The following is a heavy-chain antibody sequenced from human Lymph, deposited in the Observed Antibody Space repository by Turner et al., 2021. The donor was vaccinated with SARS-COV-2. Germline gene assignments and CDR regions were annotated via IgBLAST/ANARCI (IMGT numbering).Heavy chain of an antibody. Sequence: QLQQQESGPGLVNPSESLSLTCTVSGCSISSSSHYWGWIRQPPGRGLEWIGHSYYSGSNDYNQALKCRVTISVDTYKTQFSLKLSSVTAADTAVYYCARLVRRAEYYFDYWGQGTLGTVAS. V-gene: IGHV4-39*01. CDR1: GCSISSSSHY. J-gene: IGHJ4*02. CDR3: ARLVRRAEYYFDY. CDR2: SYYSGSN. D-gene: IGHD3-10*01.